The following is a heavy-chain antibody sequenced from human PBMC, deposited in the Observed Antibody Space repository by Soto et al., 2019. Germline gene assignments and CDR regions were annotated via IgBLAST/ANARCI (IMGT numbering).Heavy chain of an antibody. V-gene: IGHV4-31*03. CDR1: GGSINSGDHF. J-gene: IGHJ4*02. CDR3: ATPTPLRGAMITNINFDF. CDR2: IFYSGAT. D-gene: IGHD3-10*01. Sequence: SANLSLTCTVSGGSINSGDHFWTWIRQKPGQGLAWIGYIFYSGATYYNPSRKTRGTISIDKSKNHFSLNLGSVTAADTAVYYCATPTPLRGAMITNINFDFWGQGTPVTVSS.